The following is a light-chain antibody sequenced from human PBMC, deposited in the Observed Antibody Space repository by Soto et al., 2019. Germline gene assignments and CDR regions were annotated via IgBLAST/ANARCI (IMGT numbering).Light chain of an antibody. V-gene: IGKV1-39*01. CDR1: QSISNY. Sequence: DIQVTQSPSSLSASVGDRVTITCRASQSISNYLNWYQHKPGKAPKVLIYAASSLQSGAQSRFRGSGSGADFTLTISSLQPEDSATYYCQQSYTIPWTFGQGTKVEIK. CDR3: QQSYTIPWT. CDR2: AAS. J-gene: IGKJ1*01.